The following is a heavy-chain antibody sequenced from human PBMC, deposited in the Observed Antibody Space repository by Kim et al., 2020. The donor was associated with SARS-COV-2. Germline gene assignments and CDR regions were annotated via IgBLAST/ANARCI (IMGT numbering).Heavy chain of an antibody. CDR2: IYWDGDK. V-gene: IGHV2-5*02. J-gene: IGHJ4*02. D-gene: IGHD1-7*01. CDR3: VHTHFITGTTVGYFDY. CDR1: GFSLSTSGVG. Sequence: SGPTLVNPTQTLTLTCTFSGFSLSTSGVGVGWIRQPPGKALEWLALIYWDGDKGYSPSLKSRLTITKDTSKNRVVLTMTNMDPVDTATYYCVHTHFITGTTVGYFDYWGQGTLVTVSS.